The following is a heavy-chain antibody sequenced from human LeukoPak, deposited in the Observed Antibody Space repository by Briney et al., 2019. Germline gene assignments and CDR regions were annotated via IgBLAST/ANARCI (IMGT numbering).Heavy chain of an antibody. V-gene: IGHV4-59*01. J-gene: IGHJ4*02. CDR2: IYYSGST. CDR3: ASGTYYYDSSGYYYPAY. CDR1: GGSISSYY. D-gene: IGHD3-22*01. Sequence: SETLSPTCTVSGGSISSYYWSWIRQPPGKGLEWIGYIYYSGSTNYNPSLKSRVTISVDTSKNQFSLKLSSVTAADTAVYYCASGTYYYDSSGYYYPAYWGQGTLVTVSS.